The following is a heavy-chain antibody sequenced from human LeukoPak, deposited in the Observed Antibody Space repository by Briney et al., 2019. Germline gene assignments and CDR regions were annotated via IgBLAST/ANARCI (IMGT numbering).Heavy chain of an antibody. Sequence: SETLSLTCTVSDGSISSNSYYWGWIRQPPGKGLEWIGSISYSGRTYYNPSLESRVTISVDTSKNQFSLKLSSVTAADTAVYCCARERRTAVGSRVDYWGQGTLVTVSS. V-gene: IGHV4-39*07. J-gene: IGHJ4*02. D-gene: IGHD2-2*01. CDR1: DGSISSNSYY. CDR2: ISYSGRT. CDR3: ARERRTAVGSRVDY.